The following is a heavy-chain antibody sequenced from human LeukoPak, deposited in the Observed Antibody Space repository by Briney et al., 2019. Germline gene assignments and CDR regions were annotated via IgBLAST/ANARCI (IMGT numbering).Heavy chain of an antibody. Sequence: SETLSLTCGVSGGSIDSTNYWSWVRQAPGKGLEWIGENAHDGTRNYNPSLRSRVAMSFDRANNYFSLSLTAVTAADTAVYYCASASTVTNVLTNGPKTFDYWGQGTLLTVSS. D-gene: IGHD4-17*01. J-gene: IGHJ4*02. CDR3: ASASTVTNVLTNGPKTFDY. CDR2: NAHDGTR. CDR1: GGSIDSTNY. V-gene: IGHV4-4*02.